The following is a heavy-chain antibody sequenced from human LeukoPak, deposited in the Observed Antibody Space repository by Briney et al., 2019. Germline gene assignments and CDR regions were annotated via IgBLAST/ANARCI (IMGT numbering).Heavy chain of an antibody. CDR2: ISSDGSDK. D-gene: IGHD6-13*01. Sequence: GGSLRLSCAASGFTFSPHAMHWVRQAPGKGLKWVAVISSDGSDKYYADSVQGRFTISRDNSKNTLYLQMNSLRAEDTAVYYCAKGMGSSWYAFDSWGQGTLVTVSS. CDR3: AKGMGSSWYAFDS. CDR1: GFTFSPHA. V-gene: IGHV3-30-3*01. J-gene: IGHJ4*02.